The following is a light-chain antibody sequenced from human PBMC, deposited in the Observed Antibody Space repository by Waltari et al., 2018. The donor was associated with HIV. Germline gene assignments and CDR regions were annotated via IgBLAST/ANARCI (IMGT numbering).Light chain of an antibody. CDR2: DVT. J-gene: IGLJ1*01. Sequence: QPTQTQATPVSGPPGHSATLSCTDRSSDFSSSDYVHWFQHSPGTAPKLVIYDVTHRPSGVPDRFSGYKFESTASLTISGLQAEDEAVYYCAFYISAHTHYVFGSGTRVTVL. V-gene: IGLV2-18*01. CDR3: AFYISAHTHYV. CDR1: SSDFSSSDY.